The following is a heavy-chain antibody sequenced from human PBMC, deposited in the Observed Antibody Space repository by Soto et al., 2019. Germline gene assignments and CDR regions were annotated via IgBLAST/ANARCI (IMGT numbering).Heavy chain of an antibody. CDR2: IYYSGST. CDR1: GGSISSYY. V-gene: IGHV4-59*01. D-gene: IGHD3-10*01. Sequence: PSETLSLTCTVSGGSISSYYWSWIRQPPGKGLEWIGYIYYSGSTNYNPSLKSRVTISVDTSKNQFSLKLSSATAADTAVYYCARDPGRYYGSGRDYYYYMDVWGKGTTVTVSS. CDR3: ARDPGRYYGSGRDYYYYMDV. J-gene: IGHJ6*03.